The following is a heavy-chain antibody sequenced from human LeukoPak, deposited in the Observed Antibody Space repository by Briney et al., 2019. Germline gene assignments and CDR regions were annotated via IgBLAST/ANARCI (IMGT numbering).Heavy chain of an antibody. CDR3: ASTYSSSWYGETYYYGMDV. D-gene: IGHD6-13*01. V-gene: IGHV3-30*03. J-gene: IGHJ6*02. CDR1: GFTFSSYA. CDR2: ISYDGGNK. Sequence: GRSLRLSCAASGFTFSSYAVHWVRQAPGKGLEWLTVISYDGGNKFYADSVRGRFTISRDNSKNTVYLQMNSLRAEDTAVYYCASTYSSSWYGETYYYGMDVWGQGTTVTVSS.